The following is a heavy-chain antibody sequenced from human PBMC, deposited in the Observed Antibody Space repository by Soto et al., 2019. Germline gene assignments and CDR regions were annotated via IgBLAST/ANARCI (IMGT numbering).Heavy chain of an antibody. CDR3: AKGCDTLTGYYGKVFFDH. D-gene: IGHD3-9*01. CDR1: GFTFTNYA. CDR2: INGGAGTT. J-gene: IGHJ4*02. Sequence: EVQLLESGGGLIRPGGSMRLSCAASGFTFTNYAMTWVRQAPGKGLEWVSSINGGAGTTYYADSVRGHFTISRDNSKNTLFLQMNNLRADDTAVYYCAKGCDTLTGYYGKVFFDHWGQGALVTVSS. V-gene: IGHV3-23*01.